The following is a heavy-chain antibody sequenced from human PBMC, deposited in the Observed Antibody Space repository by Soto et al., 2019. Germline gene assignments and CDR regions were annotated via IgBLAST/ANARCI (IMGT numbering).Heavy chain of an antibody. J-gene: IGHJ4*02. CDR1: GGSISSYY. D-gene: IGHD6-19*01. CDR3: ARASSGWYKGYFDY. Sequence: PSETLSLSCTVSGGSISSYYWSWIRQPPGKGLEWIGYIYYSGSTNYNPSLKSRVTISVDTSKNQFSLKLSSVTAADTAVYYCARASSGWYKGYFDYWGQGTLVTVS. CDR2: IYYSGST. V-gene: IGHV4-59*01.